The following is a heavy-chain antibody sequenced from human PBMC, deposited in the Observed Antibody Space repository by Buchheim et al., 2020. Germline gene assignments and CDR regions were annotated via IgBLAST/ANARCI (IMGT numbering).Heavy chain of an antibody. CDR2: IYYSGST. Sequence: QLQLQESGPGLVKPSETLSLTCTVPGGSISSSSYYWGWIRQPPGKGLEWIGSIYYSGSTYYNPSLKSRVTISVDTSKNQFSLKLSSVTAADTAVYYCARLDILTGYYSSIFDYWGQGTL. V-gene: IGHV4-39*01. J-gene: IGHJ4*02. D-gene: IGHD3-9*01. CDR1: GGSISSSSYY. CDR3: ARLDILTGYYSSIFDY.